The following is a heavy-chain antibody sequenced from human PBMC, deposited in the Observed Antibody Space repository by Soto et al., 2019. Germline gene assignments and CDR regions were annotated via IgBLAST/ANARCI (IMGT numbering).Heavy chain of an antibody. Sequence: SETLSLTCAVCGGSFSGYYWSWIRQPPGKGLEWIGEINHSGSTNYNPSLKSRVTISVDTSKNQFSLKLSSVTAADTAVYYCARGPNWNYGLRYNWFDPWGQGTLVTVSS. CDR1: GGSFSGYY. CDR2: INHSGST. J-gene: IGHJ5*02. D-gene: IGHD1-7*01. V-gene: IGHV4-34*01. CDR3: ARGPNWNYGLRYNWFDP.